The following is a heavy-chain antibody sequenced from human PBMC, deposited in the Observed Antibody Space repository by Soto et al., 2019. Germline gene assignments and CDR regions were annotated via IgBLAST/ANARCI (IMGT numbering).Heavy chain of an antibody. CDR1: GFTFSSYA. CDR3: AKYRGSTIFGVVTHNWFDP. CDR2: ISGSGGST. J-gene: IGHJ5*02. V-gene: IGHV3-23*01. Sequence: PGGSLRLSCAASGFTFSSYAMSWVRQAPGKGLEWVSAISGSGGSTYYADSVKGRFTISRDNSKNTLYLQMNSLRAEDTAVYYCAKYRGSTIFGVVTHNWFDPWGQGTLVTVSS. D-gene: IGHD3-3*01.